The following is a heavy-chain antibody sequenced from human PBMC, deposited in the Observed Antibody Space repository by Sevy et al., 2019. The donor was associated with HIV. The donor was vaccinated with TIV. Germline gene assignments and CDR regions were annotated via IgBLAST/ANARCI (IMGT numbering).Heavy chain of an antibody. CDR1: GFTFDDYA. J-gene: IGHJ4*02. CDR3: AKDYYDGSGYYLFLLN. D-gene: IGHD3-22*01. CDR2: ISWNSGSI. V-gene: IGHV3-9*01. Sequence: GGSLRLSCAASGFTFDDYAMHWVRQAPGKGLEWVSGISWNSGSIGYADSVKGRFTISRDNAKNSLYLQMNSLRAEDTALYYCAKDYYDGSGYYLFLLNWGQGTLVTVSS.